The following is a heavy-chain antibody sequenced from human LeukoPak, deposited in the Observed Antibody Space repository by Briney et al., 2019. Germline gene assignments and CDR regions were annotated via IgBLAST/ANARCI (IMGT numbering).Heavy chain of an antibody. CDR2: IYYSGST. CDR1: GGSISSYY. D-gene: IGHD5-12*01. CDR3: ARVWSGYDSAGSYYFDH. V-gene: IGHV4-59*01. J-gene: IGHJ4*02. Sequence: SETLSLTCTVSGGSISSYYLSWIRQPPGKGLEWIGYIYYSGSTNYNPSLKSRVTISVDTSKNQFSLKLSSVTAADTAVYYCARVWSGYDSAGSYYFDHWGRGTLCSVSS.